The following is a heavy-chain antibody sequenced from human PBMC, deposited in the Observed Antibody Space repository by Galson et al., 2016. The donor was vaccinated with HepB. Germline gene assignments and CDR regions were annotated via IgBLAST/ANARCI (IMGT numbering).Heavy chain of an antibody. J-gene: IGHJ3*02. V-gene: IGHV3-21*01. CDR1: GFNFRTYS. CDR2: IHGSNDHK. D-gene: IGHD3-16*01. Sequence: SLRLSCAASGFNFRTYSVNWVRQATGKGLERVSSIHGSNDHKHYADSVKGRFTMSRDDAKNLLYLQMNSLRAEDTAVYYCGRGDAFDIWGQGTVVTVSA. CDR3: GRGDAFDI.